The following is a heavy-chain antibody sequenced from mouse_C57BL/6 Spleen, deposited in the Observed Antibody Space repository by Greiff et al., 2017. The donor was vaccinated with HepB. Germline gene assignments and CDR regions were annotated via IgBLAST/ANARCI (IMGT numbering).Heavy chain of an antibody. CDR3: ARNIYYYGRDYAMDY. Sequence: DVKLQESGPELVKPGASVKISCKASGYSFTGYYMNWVKQSPEKSLEWIGEINPSTGGTTYNQKFKAKATLTVDKSSSTAYMQLKSLTSEDSAVYYCARNIYYYGRDYAMDYWGQGTSVTVSS. J-gene: IGHJ4*01. CDR2: INPSTGGT. CDR1: GYSFTGYY. V-gene: IGHV1-42*01. D-gene: IGHD1-1*01.